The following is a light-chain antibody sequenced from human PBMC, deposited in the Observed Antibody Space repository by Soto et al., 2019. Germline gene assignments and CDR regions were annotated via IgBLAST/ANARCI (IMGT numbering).Light chain of an antibody. J-gene: IGKJ3*01. CDR2: DAS. Sequence: IQMTQSPPSLSASVGDRVTITCQATEDISTYLNWFHQKPGKAPKLLIYDASKLGIGVPSKFSGSGSVTTFSLSITDLQPEDIGAYVCQQYDSLPLTFGPGSKVN. V-gene: IGKV1-33*01. CDR3: QQYDSLPLT. CDR1: EDISTY.